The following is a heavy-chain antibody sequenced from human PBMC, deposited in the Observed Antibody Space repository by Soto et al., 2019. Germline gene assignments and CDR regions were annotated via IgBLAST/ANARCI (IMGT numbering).Heavy chain of an antibody. CDR3: ARERSSMVRGAPFY. D-gene: IGHD3-10*01. V-gene: IGHV1-3*01. CDR1: GYTFSSYA. CDR2: INAGNGNT. Sequence: ASVKVSCQASGYTFSSYALHWVRQAPGQRLEWMGWINAGNGNTKYSQKFQDRVTISRDTCASTAYMELSSLRYEDTAFYYCARERSSMVRGAPFYWGQGTLVTVSS. J-gene: IGHJ4*02.